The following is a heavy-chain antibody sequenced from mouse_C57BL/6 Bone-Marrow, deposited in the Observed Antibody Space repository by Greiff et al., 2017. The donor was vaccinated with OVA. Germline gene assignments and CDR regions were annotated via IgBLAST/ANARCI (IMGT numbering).Heavy chain of an antibody. V-gene: IGHV14-4*01. Sequence: VQLKESGAELVRPGASVKLSCTASGFNIKDDYMHWVKQRPEQGLEWIGWIDPENGDTEYASKFQGKATITADTSSNTAYLQLSSLTSEDTAVYYYSAYNTAVVAPYYYAMDYWGQRTSVTVSS. D-gene: IGHD1-1*01. CDR1: GFNIKDDY. CDR3: SAYNTAVVAPYYYAMDY. CDR2: IDPENGDT. J-gene: IGHJ4*01.